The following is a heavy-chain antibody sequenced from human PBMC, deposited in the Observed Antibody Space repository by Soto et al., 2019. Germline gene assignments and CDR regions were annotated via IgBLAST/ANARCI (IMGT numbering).Heavy chain of an antibody. CDR3: AKGPDHVAGTNFDC. J-gene: IGHJ4*02. CDR2: ISGSGGST. Sequence: PGGSLRLSCATSGFTFNSYAISWVRQAPGKGLEWVSAISGSGGSTYYADSVKGRFTISRDNSKHTLYLQMTSLRAEDTAGFYCAKGPDHVAGTNFDCLGQRDLLTVSS. D-gene: IGHD6-19*01. CDR1: GFTFNSYA. V-gene: IGHV3-23*01.